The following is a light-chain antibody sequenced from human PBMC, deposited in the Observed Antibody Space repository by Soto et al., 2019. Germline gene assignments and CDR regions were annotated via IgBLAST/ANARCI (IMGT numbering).Light chain of an antibody. Sequence: DIVMTQSPATLSVSPGERATLSCRASQSVASNLAWYQQRPGQAPRLLIYGASTSDTGVPVRFSGSGSGTEFTLTISSLQSEDFAVYYCHHYNNWPHTFGGGTKVEIK. J-gene: IGKJ4*01. CDR2: GAS. V-gene: IGKV3-15*01. CDR3: HHYNNWPHT. CDR1: QSVASN.